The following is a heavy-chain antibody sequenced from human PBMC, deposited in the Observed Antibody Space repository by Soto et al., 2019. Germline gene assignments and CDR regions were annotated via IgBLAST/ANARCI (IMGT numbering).Heavy chain of an antibody. CDR1: GFSFGSYA. Sequence: GGSLRLSCAASGFSFGSYALSWVRQAPGKGLEWVSTISGSDGKTFCADSVKGRFSISRDTSQSTLYLQMNSLRADDTAMYYCARWSYLDYWGQGTRVTVSS. CDR2: ISGSDGKT. V-gene: IGHV3-23*01. D-gene: IGHD3-3*01. CDR3: ARWSYLDY. J-gene: IGHJ4*02.